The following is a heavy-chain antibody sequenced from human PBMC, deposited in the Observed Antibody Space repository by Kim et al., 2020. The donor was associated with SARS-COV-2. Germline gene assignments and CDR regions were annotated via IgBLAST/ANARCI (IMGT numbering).Heavy chain of an antibody. CDR3: ARENYDYIWGRYRYLFDF. Sequence: GGSLRLSCAASGFTFSSYSMNWVRQAPGKGLEWVSYISSSSSTIYYADSVKGRFTISRDNAKNSLYLQKNSLRDEDTAVYYCARENYDYIWGRYRYLFDFWGQGTLVTVSS. CDR2: ISSSSSTI. V-gene: IGHV3-48*02. D-gene: IGHD3-16*02. CDR1: GFTFSSYS. J-gene: IGHJ4*02.